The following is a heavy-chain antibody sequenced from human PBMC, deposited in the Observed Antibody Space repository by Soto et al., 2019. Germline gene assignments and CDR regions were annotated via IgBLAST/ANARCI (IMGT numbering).Heavy chain of an antibody. CDR1: GFTFSSYG. V-gene: IGHV3-30*18. CDR2: MSWDGSDE. J-gene: IGHJ4*02. Sequence: QVQLVESGGGVVQPGRSLRLSCAASGFTFSSYGMHWVRQAPGKGLEWVAVMSWDGSDEFYEDTLKGRFTVSRDNSRNTLYLQMTSLRPEDTAVYYCAKEGCSCGLCYGFDYWGQGTLVTVYS. D-gene: IGHD2-15*01. CDR3: AKEGCSCGLCYGFDY.